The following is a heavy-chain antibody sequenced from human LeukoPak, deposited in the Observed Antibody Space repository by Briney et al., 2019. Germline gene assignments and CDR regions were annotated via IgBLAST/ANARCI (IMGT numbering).Heavy chain of an antibody. CDR2: INPNSGGT. D-gene: IGHD5-12*01. V-gene: IGHV1-2*02. CDR1: GYTFTGYY. CDR3: ARVASVATTGYNWFDP. J-gene: IGHJ5*02. Sequence: ASVKVSCKASGYTFTGYYTHWVRQAPGQGLEWMGWINPNSGGTNYAQKFQGRVTMTRDTSISTAYMKLSRLRSDDTAVYYCARVASVATTGYNWFDPWGQGTLVTVSS.